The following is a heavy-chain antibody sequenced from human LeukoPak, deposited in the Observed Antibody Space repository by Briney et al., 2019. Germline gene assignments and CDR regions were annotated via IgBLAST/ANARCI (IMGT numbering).Heavy chain of an antibody. V-gene: IGHV4-59*11. CDR1: GGTISSHY. CDR3: ASGRDGYNDY. CDR2: IYYSGST. J-gene: IGHJ4*02. D-gene: IGHD5-24*01. Sequence: SETLSFTCTVSGGTISSHYWSWMRQPPGKGLEWIGYIYYSGSTNYNPSLKSRVTISVDTSKNQFSLKLSSVTAADTAVYYCASGRDGYNDYWGQGTLVTVSS.